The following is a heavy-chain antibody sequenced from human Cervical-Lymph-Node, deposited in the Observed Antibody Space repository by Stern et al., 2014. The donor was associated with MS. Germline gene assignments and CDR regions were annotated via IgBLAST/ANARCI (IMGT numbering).Heavy chain of an antibody. Sequence: VHLVESGAEVKKPGASGKVSCKASGYTFTNYYMHWVRQAPGQGLEWMGIINPSGGSTSYAQKFQGSVTMTRDTSTSTVYMELSSLSSEDTAVYYCATSEEQWLVPWGFDPWGQGTLVTVSS. CDR1: GYTFTNYY. CDR2: INPSGGST. D-gene: IGHD6-19*01. CDR3: ATSEEQWLVPWGFDP. J-gene: IGHJ5*02. V-gene: IGHV1-46*01.